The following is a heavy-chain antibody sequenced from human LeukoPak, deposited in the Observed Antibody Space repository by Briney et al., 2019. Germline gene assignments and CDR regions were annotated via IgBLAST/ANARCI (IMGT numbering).Heavy chain of an antibody. J-gene: IGHJ4*02. D-gene: IGHD1-1*01. V-gene: IGHV3-48*02. CDR1: GFSFSSYS. CDR2: ISTSSSSI. Sequence: PGGSLRLSCAASGFSFSSYSMNWVRQAPGKGLEWVSYISTSSSSIYYADSVRGRFTISRDNAKNSLFLQMNSLRDDDTAVYYCARGYDWFDYWGQGTLVTVSS. CDR3: ARGYDWFDY.